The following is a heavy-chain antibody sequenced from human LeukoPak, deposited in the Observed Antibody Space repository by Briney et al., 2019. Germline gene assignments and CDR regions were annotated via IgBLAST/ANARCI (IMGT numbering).Heavy chain of an antibody. J-gene: IGHJ6*03. D-gene: IGHD2-15*01. CDR3: ARDRIVVVVAATPYYYMDV. CDR1: GGTFSSYA. V-gene: IGHV1-69*13. Sequence: SVKVSCKASGGTFSSYAISWVRQAPGQGLEWMGGIIPIFGTANYAQKFQGRVTITADESTSTAYMELSSLRSEDTAVYYCARDRIVVVVAATPYYYMDVWGKGTTVTVSS. CDR2: IIPIFGTA.